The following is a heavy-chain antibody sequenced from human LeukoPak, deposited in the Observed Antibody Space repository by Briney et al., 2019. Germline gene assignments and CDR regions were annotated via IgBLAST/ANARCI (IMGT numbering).Heavy chain of an antibody. V-gene: IGHV4-59*08. CDR3: ARHPRSCTGGGTCYSWFDA. J-gene: IGHJ5*02. Sequence: SETLSLTCTVSGGSISSYYWSWIRQPPGKGLEWIAYMYSSGTTKYNPSLKSRVTISIDTSKNQFSLKLHSVTAADTAIYYCARHPRSCTGGGTCYSWFDASGQGTLVTVSS. CDR1: GGSISSYY. CDR2: MYSSGTT. D-gene: IGHD2-8*02.